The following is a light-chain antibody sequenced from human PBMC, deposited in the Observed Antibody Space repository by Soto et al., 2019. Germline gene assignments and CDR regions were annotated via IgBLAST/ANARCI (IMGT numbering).Light chain of an antibody. Sequence: SYELTQPPSVSVSPGQTASITCSGDKLGDKYACWYQQKPGQSPVLVIYQDNQRPSGIPERFSGSNSGNTATLTITGTQAMEEADYYCQAWDSTTAVFGTGTKLTVL. CDR3: QAWDSTTAV. V-gene: IGLV3-1*01. J-gene: IGLJ1*01. CDR2: QDN. CDR1: KLGDKY.